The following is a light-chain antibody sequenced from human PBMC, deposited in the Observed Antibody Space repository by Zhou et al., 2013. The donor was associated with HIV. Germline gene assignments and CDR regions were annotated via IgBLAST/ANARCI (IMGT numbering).Light chain of an antibody. Sequence: EIVLTQSPGTLSLSPGERATLSCRASQIVSSSYLAWYQQKPGQAPRLLIYGASSRATGIPDRFSGSGSGTEFTLTIISLHPDDFAVYYCQQYNNWPPITFGQGTRLEI. V-gene: IGKV3-20*01. CDR2: GAS. CDR3: QQYNNWPPIT. J-gene: IGKJ5*01. CDR1: QIVSSSY.